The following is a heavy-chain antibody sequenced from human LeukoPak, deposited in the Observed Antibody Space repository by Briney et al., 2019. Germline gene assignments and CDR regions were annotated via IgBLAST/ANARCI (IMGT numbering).Heavy chain of an antibody. CDR1: GFTFSDYC. V-gene: IGHV3-11*05. D-gene: IGHD3-22*01. Sequence: GGSLRLSCAASGFTFSDYCMSWIRQAPGKGLEWVSYISISSSYTKYADSVKGRFTISRDNAKKSLYLQMSSLRADDSAVYYCARDRAPSGFYLGDFYYWGQGALVTVSS. CDR2: ISISSSYT. CDR3: ARDRAPSGFYLGDFYY. J-gene: IGHJ4*02.